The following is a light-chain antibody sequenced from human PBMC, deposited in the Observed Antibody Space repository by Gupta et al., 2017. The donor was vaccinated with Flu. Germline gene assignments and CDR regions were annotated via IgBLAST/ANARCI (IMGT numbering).Light chain of an antibody. Sequence: EIVLTQSPGTLSLSPGERVTLSCRASQSVSNSYLAWHQQKPGQAPRLLIYGASSRASGIPDRFSGSGSGADFTLTISRLEPEDFAVYYCQQDGTSPVTFGQGTKLEIK. CDR2: GAS. CDR3: QQDGTSPVT. J-gene: IGKJ2*01. CDR1: QSVSNSY. V-gene: IGKV3-20*01.